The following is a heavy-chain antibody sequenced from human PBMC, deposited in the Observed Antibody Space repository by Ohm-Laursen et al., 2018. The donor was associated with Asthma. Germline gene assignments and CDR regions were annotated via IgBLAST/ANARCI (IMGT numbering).Heavy chain of an antibody. D-gene: IGHD3-9*01. Sequence: SDTLSLTCAVSGGPISSSSYYWGWIRQPPGKGLEWIGSIYYSGSTYYNPSLKSRVTISIDTSKNQFSLKLSSVTAADTAVYYCVREDFDWPPGYCDYWGQGTLVTVSS. V-gene: IGHV4-39*07. CDR2: IYYSGST. CDR3: VREDFDWPPGYCDY. CDR1: GGPISSSSYY. J-gene: IGHJ4*02.